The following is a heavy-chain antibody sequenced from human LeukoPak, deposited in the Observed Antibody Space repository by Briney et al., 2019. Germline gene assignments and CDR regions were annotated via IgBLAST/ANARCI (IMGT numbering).Heavy chain of an antibody. D-gene: IGHD6-13*01. CDR1: GFTFSSYW. CDR2: IKQDGSEK. V-gene: IGHV3-7*01. J-gene: IGHJ5*02. CDR3: ARGGYSSSYFYNWFDP. Sequence: TGGSLRLSCAASGFTFSSYWMSWVRQAPGKGLEWVANIKQDGSEKYYVDSVKGRFTISRDNAKNSLYLQMNSLRAEDTAVYYCARGGYSSSYFYNWFDPWGQGTLVTVSS.